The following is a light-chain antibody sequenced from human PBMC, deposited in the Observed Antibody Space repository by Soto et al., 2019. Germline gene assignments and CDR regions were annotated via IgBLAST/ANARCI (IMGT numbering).Light chain of an antibody. J-gene: IGLJ1*01. V-gene: IGLV2-23*01. CDR2: EGS. Sequence: QSALTQPASVSGSPGQSITISCTGTSSDFGSYNLVSWYQQHPGKGPKLMLYEGSKRPSGVSDRFSGSKSGNTASLTISGLQAEDEADDYCFSYAGSSTPIYVFGTGTKLTVL. CDR1: SSDFGSYNL. CDR3: FSYAGSSTPIYV.